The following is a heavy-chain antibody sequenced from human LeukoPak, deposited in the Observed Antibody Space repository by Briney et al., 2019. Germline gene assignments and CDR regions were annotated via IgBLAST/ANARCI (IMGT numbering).Heavy chain of an antibody. V-gene: IGHV3-74*01. Sequence: PGGSLRLSCAASGFPFANTWMHWVRQVPGKGLVWVSLITGDGSSSNYADSVKGRFTISRDNAKNTLYLQMHSLRTEDTDVYYCVIGGTYGSGSWGQGTLVTVSS. CDR3: VIGGTYGSGS. CDR2: ITGDGSSS. CDR1: GFPFANTW. D-gene: IGHD3-10*01. J-gene: IGHJ4*02.